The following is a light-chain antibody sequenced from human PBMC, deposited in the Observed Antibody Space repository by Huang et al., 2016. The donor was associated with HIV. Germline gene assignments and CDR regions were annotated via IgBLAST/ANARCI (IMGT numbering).Light chain of an antibody. Sequence: DIVMTQSPDSLAVSLGEAATLTCRSSQSVLSSATNKSYLAWFQQKSGQSPKVLMFGASTRGAGVPDRLSGSGAGTHFTLTINNVKTEDVAIYYCQQYYTSPQTFGPGTRVEI. V-gene: IGKV4-1*01. CDR2: GAS. CDR1: QSVLSSATNKSY. CDR3: QQYYTSPQT. J-gene: IGKJ1*01.